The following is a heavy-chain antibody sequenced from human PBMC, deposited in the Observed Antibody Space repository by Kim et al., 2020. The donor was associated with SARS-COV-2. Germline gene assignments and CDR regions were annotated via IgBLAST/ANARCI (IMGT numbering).Heavy chain of an antibody. CDR2: FDPEDGET. V-gene: IGHV1-24*01. CDR3: ATDLGNTKVVPAARVDP. Sequence: ASVKVSCKVSGYTLTELSMHWVRQAPGKGLEWMGGFDPEDGETIYAQKFQGRVTMTEDTSTDTAYMELSSLRSEDTAVYYCATDLGNTKVVPAARVDPWGQGTLVTVSS. D-gene: IGHD2-2*01. J-gene: IGHJ5*02. CDR1: GYTLTELS.